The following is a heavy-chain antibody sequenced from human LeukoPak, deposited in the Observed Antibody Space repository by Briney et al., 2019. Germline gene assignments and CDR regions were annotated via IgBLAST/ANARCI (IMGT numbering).Heavy chain of an antibody. Sequence: SQTLSLTCTVSGGSISSGGYYWSWLRQHPGKGLEWIVYIYYSGSTYYNPSLKSRVTISVDTSKNQFSLKLSSVTAADTAVYYCARDVDYGGNRYFDYWGQGTLVTVSS. CDR2: IYYSGST. J-gene: IGHJ4*02. CDR3: ARDVDYGGNRYFDY. CDR1: GGSISSGGYY. V-gene: IGHV4-31*03. D-gene: IGHD4-23*01.